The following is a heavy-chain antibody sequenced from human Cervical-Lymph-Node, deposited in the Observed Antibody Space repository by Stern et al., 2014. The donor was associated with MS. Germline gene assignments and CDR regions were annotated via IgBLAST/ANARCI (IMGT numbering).Heavy chain of an antibody. D-gene: IGHD2-2*03. CDR2: IYYTGTT. Sequence: QLQLQESGPGLVKPSETLSLTCTVSGASISSYYWNWIRQPPGQGLEWIGYIYYTGTTNYNPSLKGRVAISLDTYKNQFSLILRSVSAADTAVYFCARKSLSMDHYFDSWGQGTLVTVSS. CDR1: GASISSYY. J-gene: IGHJ4*02. V-gene: IGHV4-59*12. CDR3: ARKSLSMDHYFDS.